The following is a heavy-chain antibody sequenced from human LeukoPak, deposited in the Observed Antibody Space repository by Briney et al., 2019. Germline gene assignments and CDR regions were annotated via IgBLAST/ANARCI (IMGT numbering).Heavy chain of an antibody. CDR1: GFTFSRDW. V-gene: IGHV3-7*01. D-gene: IGHD6-13*01. J-gene: IGHJ6*02. Sequence: GGSLRLSCAASGFTFSRDWMSWVRQARGKGVEWVANIKQDGSEKLYVDSVKGRFTISRDNAKNSLYLLMNSLRAEDTAVYYCARVEMAAALYYYYYGMDVWGQGTTVTVSS. CDR2: IKQDGSEK. CDR3: ARVEMAAALYYYYYGMDV.